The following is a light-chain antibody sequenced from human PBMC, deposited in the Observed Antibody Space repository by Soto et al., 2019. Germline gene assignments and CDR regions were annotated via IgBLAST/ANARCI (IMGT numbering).Light chain of an antibody. J-gene: IGKJ1*01. V-gene: IGKV3-20*01. CDR2: GAS. CDR3: QQYGSSPRT. Sequence: EIVMTKSPATLSVSPGERATLSCRASQSVSSSYLAWYQHKPGQAPRLLISGASSRATGIPDRFSGSGSGTDFTLTISRLEPEDFAVYYCQQYGSSPRTFGQGTKVDIK. CDR1: QSVSSSY.